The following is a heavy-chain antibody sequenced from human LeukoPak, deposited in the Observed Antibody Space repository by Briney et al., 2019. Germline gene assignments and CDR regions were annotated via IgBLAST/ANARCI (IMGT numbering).Heavy chain of an antibody. CDR2: IIPIFGTA. D-gene: IGHD4-11*01. CDR3: ARLQFQVYYYYIDV. Sequence: SVKVPCKASGGTFSSYAISWVRQAPGQGLEWMGGIIPIFGTANYAQKFQGRVTITADESTSTAYMELSSLRSEDTAVYYCARLQFQVYYYYIDVWGKGTTVTVSS. V-gene: IGHV1-69*13. CDR1: GGTFSSYA. J-gene: IGHJ6*03.